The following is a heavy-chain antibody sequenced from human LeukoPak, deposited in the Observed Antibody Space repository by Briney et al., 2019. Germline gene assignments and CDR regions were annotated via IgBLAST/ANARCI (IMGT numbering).Heavy chain of an antibody. CDR1: GYTFTSYY. V-gene: IGHV1-46*01. D-gene: IGHD1-26*01. CDR2: INPSGGST. J-gene: IGHJ2*01. CDR3: ARRKPPNLDSGSYYNWYFDL. Sequence: ASVKVSCKASGYTFTSYYMHWVRQAPGQGLEWMGIINPSGGSTSYAQKFQGRVTMTRDTSTSTVYMELSSLKSEDTAVYYCARRKPPNLDSGSYYNWYFDLWGRGTLVTVSS.